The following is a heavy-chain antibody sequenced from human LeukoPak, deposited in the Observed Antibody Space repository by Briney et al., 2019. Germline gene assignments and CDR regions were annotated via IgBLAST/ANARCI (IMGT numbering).Heavy chain of an antibody. CDR3: ASISIAAAGADY. J-gene: IGHJ4*02. V-gene: IGHV4-59*01. CDR2: IYYSGST. D-gene: IGHD6-13*01. Sequence: PSETLSLTCTVSGGSISSYYWSWIRQPPGKGLEWIGYIYYSGSTNYNPSLKSRVTISVDTSKNQFSLKLSSVTAADTAVYYCASISIAAAGADYWGQGTLVTVSS. CDR1: GGSISSYY.